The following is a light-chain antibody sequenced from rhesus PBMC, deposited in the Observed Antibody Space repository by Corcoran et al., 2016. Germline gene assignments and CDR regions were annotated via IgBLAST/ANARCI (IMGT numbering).Light chain of an antibody. Sequence: DIQMTQTPSSLSASVGDTVTITCRASQGISSYLNWFQQKPGKTPKLLIYDASSFESGVPSRFSGSGSGTHVALTISSLQPEDFAAYYCLQHNSYPFTFGPGTKLDIK. CDR1: QGISSY. CDR3: LQHNSYPFT. J-gene: IGKJ3*01. V-gene: IGKV1-28*03. CDR2: DAS.